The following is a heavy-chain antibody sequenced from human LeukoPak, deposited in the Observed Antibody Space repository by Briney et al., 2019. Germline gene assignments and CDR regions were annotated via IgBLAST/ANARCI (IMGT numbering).Heavy chain of an antibody. Sequence: GGSLRLSCAASGFTFDDYAMHWVRQAPGKGLEWVSGISWNSGSMDYADSVKGRFTISRDNAKNSLYLQMNSLRAEDTAVYYCARDHRGSSGYYTLGYWGQGTLVTVSS. CDR2: ISWNSGSM. CDR3: ARDHRGSSGYYTLGY. CDR1: GFTFDDYA. J-gene: IGHJ4*02. V-gene: IGHV3-9*01. D-gene: IGHD3-22*01.